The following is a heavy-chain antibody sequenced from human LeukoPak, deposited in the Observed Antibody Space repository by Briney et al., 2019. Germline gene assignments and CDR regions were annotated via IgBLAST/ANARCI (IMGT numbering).Heavy chain of an antibody. CDR1: RFTFSTYV. CDR3: AKSQRNDQQVVQRIDY. D-gene: IGHD2-2*01. J-gene: IGHJ4*02. V-gene: IGHV3-23*01. CDR2: ISGSGDTT. Sequence: GGSLRLSCTASRFTFSTYVMSWVRQAPGKGLEWVSSISGSGDTTYYTGSVKGRFTIYRDNSKNALFLQMSSLRAEDTAVYYCAKSQRNDQQVVQRIDYWGQGTLVTVSS.